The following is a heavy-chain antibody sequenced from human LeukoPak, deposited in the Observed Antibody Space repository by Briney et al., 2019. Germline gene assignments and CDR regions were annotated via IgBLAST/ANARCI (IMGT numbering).Heavy chain of an antibody. CDR2: ISSSSSYI. Sequence: GGSLRLSCAASGCTFSSYSMNWVRQAPGKGLDWVSSISSSSSYIYYADSVKGRFTISRDNAKNSLYLQMNSLRAEDTAVYYCARLVPAASGGYYFDYWGQGTLVTVSS. V-gene: IGHV3-21*01. D-gene: IGHD2-2*01. CDR3: ARLVPAASGGYYFDY. CDR1: GCTFSSYS. J-gene: IGHJ4*02.